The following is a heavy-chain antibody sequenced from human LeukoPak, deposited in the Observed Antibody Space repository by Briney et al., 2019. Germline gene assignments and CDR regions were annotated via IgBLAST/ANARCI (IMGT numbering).Heavy chain of an antibody. V-gene: IGHV3-74*01. D-gene: IGHD6-19*01. Sequence: GGSLRLSCAASGFTFSRYWMHWVRQAPGKGLVWVSRINSDGSSTSYADSVKGRFTISRDNAKNTLYLQMNSLRAEDTAVYYCAKRAVAGAYFDYWGQGTLDTVSS. CDR2: INSDGSST. CDR1: GFTFSRYW. J-gene: IGHJ4*02. CDR3: AKRAVAGAYFDY.